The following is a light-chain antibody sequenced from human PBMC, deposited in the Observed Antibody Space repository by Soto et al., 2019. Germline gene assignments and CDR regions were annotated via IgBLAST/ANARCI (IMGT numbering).Light chain of an antibody. Sequence: IQMTQSPSTLSASVGDRVTITCRASQSISSWLAWYQQKPGKAPKLLIYKASSLESGVPSRFSGSGSGTEFTLTISSLQPDDFATYYCQQYNSYSRTFGQGTKLESK. V-gene: IGKV1-5*03. J-gene: IGKJ2*01. CDR2: KAS. CDR1: QSISSW. CDR3: QQYNSYSRT.